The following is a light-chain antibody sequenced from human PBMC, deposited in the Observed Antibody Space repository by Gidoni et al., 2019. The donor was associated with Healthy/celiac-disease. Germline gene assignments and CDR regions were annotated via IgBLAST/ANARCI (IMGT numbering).Light chain of an antibody. CDR3: QQYNSYSRT. CDR2: KAS. CDR1: QSISSW. Sequence: DIQMTQSPSTLSASVGDRVTITCRASQSISSWLAWYQQKQGQAPKLLGYKASSLESGVPTRFSGSGSGTEFTLTISSLQPDDFATYYCQQYNSYSRTFGQGTKVEIK. J-gene: IGKJ1*01. V-gene: IGKV1-5*03.